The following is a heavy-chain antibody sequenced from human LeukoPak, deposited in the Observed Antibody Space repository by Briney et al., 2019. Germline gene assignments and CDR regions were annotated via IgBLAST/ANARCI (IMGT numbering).Heavy chain of an antibody. CDR2: ISAYNGNP. CDR1: GYTFTNDG. CDR3: ARDPYSNPYYFDF. J-gene: IGHJ4*02. V-gene: IGHV1-18*01. Sequence: ASVKVSCKASGYTFTNDGISWVRQARGQGGEWMGWISAYNGNPNFAQKLPGRVPMTTDTSTSTAYMELKSLRSDDTAIYYCARDPYSNPYYFDFWGQGTLVTVSS. D-gene: IGHD1-26*01.